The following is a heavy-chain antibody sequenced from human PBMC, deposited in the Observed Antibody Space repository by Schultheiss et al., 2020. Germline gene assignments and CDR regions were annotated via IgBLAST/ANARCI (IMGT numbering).Heavy chain of an antibody. V-gene: IGHV3-9*01. D-gene: IGHD5-12*01. CDR3: AREGYSGYETGK. CDR1: GFTFDDYA. CDR2: ISWNSGSI. J-gene: IGHJ4*02. Sequence: GGSLRLSCAASGFTFDDYAMHWVRQAPGKGLEWVSGISWNSGSIGYADSVKGRFTISRDNAKNSLYLQMNSLRAEDTAVYYCAREGYSGYETGKWGQGTLVTVSS.